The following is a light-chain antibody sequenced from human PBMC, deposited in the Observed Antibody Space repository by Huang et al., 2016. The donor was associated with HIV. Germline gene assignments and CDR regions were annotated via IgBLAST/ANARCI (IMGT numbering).Light chain of an antibody. CDR2: KAS. CDR3: QQYNSVLT. J-gene: IGKJ2*01. CDR1: QSISDW. Sequence: DIQMTQSPSTLSASLGDRVTITCRASQSISDWLAWYQQKPGKAPHLLIYKASILETGVPSRITGSGSGTEFTLTISSLQPDDGATYYCQQYNSVLTFGQGTKLEIK. V-gene: IGKV1-5*03.